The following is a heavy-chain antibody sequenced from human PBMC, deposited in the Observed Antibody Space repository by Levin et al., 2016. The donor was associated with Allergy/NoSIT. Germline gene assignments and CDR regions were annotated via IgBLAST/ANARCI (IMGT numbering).Heavy chain of an antibody. CDR3: ARGKWELNPVWFPFDY. Sequence: WIRQPPGKGLVWVSRINSDGSSTSYADSVKGRFTISRDNAKNTLYLQMNSLRAEDTAVYYCARGKWELNPVWFPFDYWGQGTLVTVSS. V-gene: IGHV3-74*01. D-gene: IGHD1-26*01. J-gene: IGHJ4*02. CDR2: INSDGSST.